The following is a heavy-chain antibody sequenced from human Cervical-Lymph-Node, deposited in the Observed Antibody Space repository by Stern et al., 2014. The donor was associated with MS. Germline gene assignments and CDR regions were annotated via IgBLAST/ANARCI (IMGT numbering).Heavy chain of an antibody. Sequence: VQLVQSGAEVKKPWSSVKVSCKASGGTFSTNAFSWVRQAPGQGLEWMGGIIPLVGTAACAPKFQGRVTITADKSTTTAYMELSSLTSEDAAVYYCARDPPEMEVIGAPNPLDYWGQGTLVTVSS. V-gene: IGHV1-69*06. J-gene: IGHJ4*02. CDR2: IIPLVGTA. CDR3: ARDPPEMEVIGAPNPLDY. D-gene: IGHD2-21*01. CDR1: GGTFSTNA.